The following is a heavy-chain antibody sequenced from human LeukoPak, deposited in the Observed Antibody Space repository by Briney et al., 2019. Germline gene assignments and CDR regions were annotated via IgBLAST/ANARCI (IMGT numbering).Heavy chain of an antibody. D-gene: IGHD3-3*01. CDR1: GYSISSGYY. Sequence: PSETLSLTCTVSGYSISSGYYWGWIRQPPGKGLEWIGSIYYSGSTCYNPSLKSRVTISLDTSKSQFSLKVRYVTAADTAVYYCARGLNDSWTGENYWGQGTLVTVSS. CDR3: ARGLNDSWTGENY. J-gene: IGHJ4*02. CDR2: IYYSGST. V-gene: IGHV4-38-2*02.